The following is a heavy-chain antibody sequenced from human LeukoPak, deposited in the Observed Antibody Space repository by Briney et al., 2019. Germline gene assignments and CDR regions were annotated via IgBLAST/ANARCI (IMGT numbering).Heavy chain of an antibody. Sequence: GGFLRLSCAASGFTVSSNYMSWVRQAPGKGLEWVSVIYSGGSTYYADSVKGRFTISRDNSKNTLYLQMNSLRAEDTAVYYCVSAAAGGGTFDYWGQGTLVTVSS. D-gene: IGHD6-13*01. CDR3: VSAAAGGGTFDY. V-gene: IGHV3-53*01. CDR1: GFTVSSNY. CDR2: IYSGGST. J-gene: IGHJ4*02.